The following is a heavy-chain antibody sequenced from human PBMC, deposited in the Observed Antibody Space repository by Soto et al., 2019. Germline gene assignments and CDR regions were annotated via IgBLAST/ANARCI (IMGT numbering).Heavy chain of an antibody. Sequence: PGGSLRLSCTASGFTFGDYAMNWFRQAPGKGLEWVGFIRSKAYGGTTESAASVKGRFTISRDDSKSIAYLQMNSLKTEDTAVYYCSYGTNTYSDCWSGYYFYYYGRDGWGQGTTGTVAS. D-gene: IGHD3-3*01. CDR1: GFTFGDYA. J-gene: IGHJ6*02. CDR3: SYGTNTYSDCWSGYYFYYYGRDG. CDR2: IRSKAYGGTT. V-gene: IGHV3-49*03.